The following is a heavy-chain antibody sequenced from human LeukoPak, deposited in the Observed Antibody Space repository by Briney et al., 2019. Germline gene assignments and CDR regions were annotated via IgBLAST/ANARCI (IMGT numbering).Heavy chain of an antibody. D-gene: IGHD1-26*01. V-gene: IGHV4-31*03. CDR1: SGSISSGGYY. J-gene: IGHJ4*02. Sequence: SQTLSLTCTVSSGSISSGGYYWSWIRQHPGKGLEWIGYIYYSGSTYYNPSLKSRVTISVDTSKNQFSLKLSSVTAADTAVYYRARGVVGGYVVYFDYWGQGTLVTVSS. CDR2: IYYSGST. CDR3: ARGVVGGYVVYFDY.